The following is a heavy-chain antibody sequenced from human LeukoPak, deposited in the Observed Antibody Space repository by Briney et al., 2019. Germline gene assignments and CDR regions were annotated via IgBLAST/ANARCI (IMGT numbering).Heavy chain of an antibody. J-gene: IGHJ4*02. Sequence: ASVTVSCKASGYTFTSYGISWVRQAPGQGGEGMGWISAYNGNTNYVQNLQGTVTMTTDTSTSTAYMELRSLRSDDTAVYYCARDGGYWDYWGQGTLVTVSS. D-gene: IGHD3-10*01. V-gene: IGHV1-18*04. CDR2: ISAYNGNT. CDR1: GYTFTSYG. CDR3: ARDGGYWDY.